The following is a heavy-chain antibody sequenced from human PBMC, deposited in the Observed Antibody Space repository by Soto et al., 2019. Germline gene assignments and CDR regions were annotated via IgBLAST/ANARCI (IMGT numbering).Heavy chain of an antibody. V-gene: IGHV2-5*01. Sequence: QITLKESGPTLVKPTQTLTLTCTLSGLSLTTGGVAVAWIRQPPGKALECLALIYWNDDKRYSPVLQRRLTITKDTSRHQVVLTMTDMDPEDTATYYCVHKQLFPSAASSYGTDVWGQGTTVTVSS. J-gene: IGHJ6*02. D-gene: IGHD6-6*01. CDR3: VHKQLFPSAASSYGTDV. CDR2: IYWNDDK. CDR1: GLSLTTGGVA.